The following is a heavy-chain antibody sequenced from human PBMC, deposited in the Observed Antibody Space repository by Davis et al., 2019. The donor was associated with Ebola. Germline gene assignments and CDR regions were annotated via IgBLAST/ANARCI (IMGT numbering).Heavy chain of an antibody. J-gene: IGHJ6*03. Sequence: PSDTLSLTCTVSGGSISRGGSYWTWIRQHPGKGLEWIGYIYYSGSTYYKPSLKSRVTISLDTSKNQFSLNLYSVTAADTAVYYCARDLRYDSSGYDHYFYMDVWGKGTTVTVSS. CDR2: IYYSGST. V-gene: IGHV4-31*03. CDR3: ARDLRYDSSGYDHYFYMDV. CDR1: GGSISRGGSY. D-gene: IGHD3-22*01.